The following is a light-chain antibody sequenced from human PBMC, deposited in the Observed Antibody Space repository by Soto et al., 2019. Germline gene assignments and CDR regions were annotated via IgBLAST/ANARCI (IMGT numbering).Light chain of an antibody. Sequence: EIVLTQSPGTLSLSPGERATLSCRASQSVSSSYLAWYQQKPGQAPRLLIYDASNRATGIPARFSGSGSGTDSTLTISRLEPEDFAVDYCQQYGSPGTFGQGTKVDIK. CDR2: DAS. V-gene: IGKV3-20*01. J-gene: IGKJ1*01. CDR1: QSVSSSY. CDR3: QQYGSPGT.